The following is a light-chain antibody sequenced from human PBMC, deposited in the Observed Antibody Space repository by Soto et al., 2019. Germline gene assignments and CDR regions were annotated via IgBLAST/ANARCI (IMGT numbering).Light chain of an antibody. CDR1: QSLSSIN. CDR3: QQYNNWRT. V-gene: IGKV3-15*01. J-gene: IGKJ1*01. Sequence: EIVLTQSPATLSLSAGERATLSCRASQSLSSINLAWFQQRPGQAPRLLIYDASTRATGIPARFSGSGSGTEFTLTISSLQSEDFAVYYCQQYNNWRTFGQGTKVDIK. CDR2: DAS.